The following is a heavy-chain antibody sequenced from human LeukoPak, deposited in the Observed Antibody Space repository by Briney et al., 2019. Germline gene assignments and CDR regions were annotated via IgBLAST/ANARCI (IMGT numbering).Heavy chain of an antibody. Sequence: PGGSLRLSCAASGFTFSSYSMNWVRQAPGKGLEWVSSISSSSSYIYYADSVKGRFTISRDNAKNSLYLQMNSLRAEDTAVYYCARDQDSSSWGLYYYYYYMDVWGKGTTVTVSS. CDR3: ARDQDSSSWGLYYYYYYMDV. CDR1: GFTFSSYS. D-gene: IGHD6-13*01. CDR2: ISSSSSYI. J-gene: IGHJ6*03. V-gene: IGHV3-21*01.